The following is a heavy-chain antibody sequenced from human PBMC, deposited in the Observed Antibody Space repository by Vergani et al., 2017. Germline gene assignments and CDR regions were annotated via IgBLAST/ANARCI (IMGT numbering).Heavy chain of an antibody. D-gene: IGHD2-8*01. J-gene: IGHJ2*01. V-gene: IGHV4-59*12. CDR2: IYYSGST. Sequence: QVQLQESGPGLVKPSETLSLTCTVSGGSISSYYWSWIRQPPGKGLEWIGYIYYSGSTNYNPSLKSRVTISVDTSKNQFSLKLSSVTAADTAVYYCARAGPYCTNGVCYYWYFDLWGRGTLVTVSS. CDR3: ARAGPYCTNGVCYYWYFDL. CDR1: GGSISSYY.